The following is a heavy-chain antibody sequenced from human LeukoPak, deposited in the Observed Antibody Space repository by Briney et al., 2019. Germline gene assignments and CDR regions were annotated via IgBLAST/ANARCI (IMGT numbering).Heavy chain of an antibody. J-gene: IGHJ4*02. V-gene: IGHV3-23*01. CDR3: ATRDYYDSSGYYHYFDY. D-gene: IGHD3-22*01. Sequence: PGGSLRLSCTTSGFTFSSYGMSWVRQAPGKGLEWVSAISGSGGSTYYADSVKGRSTISRDNSKNTLYLQMNSLRAEDTAVYYCATRDYYDSSGYYHYFDYWGQGTLVTVSS. CDR2: ISGSGGST. CDR1: GFTFSSYG.